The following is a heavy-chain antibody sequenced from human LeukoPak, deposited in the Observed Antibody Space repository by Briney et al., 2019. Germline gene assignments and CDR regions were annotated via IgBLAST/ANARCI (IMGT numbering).Heavy chain of an antibody. D-gene: IGHD3-16*02. CDR2: ISSSSSYI. CDR1: GFTFSSYS. CDR3: ARAEDYVWGSYREGISY. J-gene: IGHJ4*02. Sequence: PGGSLRLSCAASGFTFSSYSMNWARQAPGKGLEWVSSISSSSSYIYYADSVKGRFTISRDNAKNSLYLQMNSLRAEDTAVYYCARAEDYVWGSYREGISYWGQGTLVTVSS. V-gene: IGHV3-21*01.